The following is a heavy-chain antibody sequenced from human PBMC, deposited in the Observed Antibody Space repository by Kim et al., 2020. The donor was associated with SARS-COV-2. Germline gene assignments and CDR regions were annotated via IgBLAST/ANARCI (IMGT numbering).Heavy chain of an antibody. D-gene: IGHD2-21*01. CDR1: GFIVSRNY. CDR2: IRIDGST. V-gene: IGHV3-53*01. CDR3: ATTSRDCGGDCYSGDYYGMDV. Sequence: GGSLRLSCAASGFIVSRNYMSWVRQAPGKGLEWVSIIRIDGSTNYADSVKGRFTISRDDSQNTMSLHMNSLRADDTAIYYCATTSRDCGGDCYSGDYYGMDVWGQGTTVTVS. J-gene: IGHJ6*01.